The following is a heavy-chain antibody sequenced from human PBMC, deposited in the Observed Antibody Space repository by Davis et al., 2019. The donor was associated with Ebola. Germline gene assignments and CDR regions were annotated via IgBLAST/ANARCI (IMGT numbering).Heavy chain of an antibody. CDR2: IYYSGST. Sequence: PSETLSLTCTVSGGSVSSGSYYWSWIRQPPGKGLEWIGYIYYSGSTNYNPSLKSRVTISVDTSKNQFSLKLSSVTAEDTAVYYCARGITMIVDAFDIWGQGTMVTVSS. J-gene: IGHJ3*02. CDR3: ARGITMIVDAFDI. CDR1: GGSVSSGSYY. D-gene: IGHD3-22*01. V-gene: IGHV4-61*01.